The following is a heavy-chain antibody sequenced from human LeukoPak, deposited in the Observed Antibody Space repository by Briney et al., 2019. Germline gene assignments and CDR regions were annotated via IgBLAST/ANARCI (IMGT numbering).Heavy chain of an antibody. D-gene: IGHD3-22*01. CDR1: GFTFRSYA. Sequence: SGGSLRLSCAASGFTFRSYAMSWVRQAPGKGLGWVSAISGSGGSTDYADSVKGRFTISRDNSKNTLYMQMNSLRAEDTAVYYCASYDSSGYYHYFDYWGQGTLVTVSS. CDR2: ISGSGGST. V-gene: IGHV3-23*01. J-gene: IGHJ4*02. CDR3: ASYDSSGYYHYFDY.